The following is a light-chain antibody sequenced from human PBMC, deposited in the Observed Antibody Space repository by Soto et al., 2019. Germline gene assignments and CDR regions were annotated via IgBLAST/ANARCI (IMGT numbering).Light chain of an antibody. V-gene: IGKV3-20*01. CDR2: GAS. CDR3: QQYGSSPVT. CDR1: QSVSSSY. Sequence: EVVLTQSPGTLSLYPGERATLSCRASQSVSSSYLAWYQQKPGQAPRLLIYGASSRATGIPDRFSGSGSGTDFTLTISRLEPEDFAVYYCQQYGSSPVTFGQGSKVAI. J-gene: IGKJ1*01.